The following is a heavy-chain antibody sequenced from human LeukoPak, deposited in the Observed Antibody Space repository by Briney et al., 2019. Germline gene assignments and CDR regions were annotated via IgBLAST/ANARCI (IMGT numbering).Heavy chain of an antibody. CDR3: ARYSSAYPYYFDY. CDR1: GGSISSYY. V-gene: IGHV4-59*08. Sequence: SETLSLTCTVSGGSISSYYWSWIRQPPGKGLEWIGFIYYSGSTNYNPSLKSRVTISVDTSKNQFSLKLSSVTAADAAVYYCARYSSAYPYYFDYWGQGTLVTVSS. J-gene: IGHJ4*02. CDR2: IYYSGST. D-gene: IGHD5-18*01.